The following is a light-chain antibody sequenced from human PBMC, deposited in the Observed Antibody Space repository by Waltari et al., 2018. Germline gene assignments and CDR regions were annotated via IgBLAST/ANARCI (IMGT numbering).Light chain of an antibody. CDR3: CSYGGSNSFLYV. CDR2: DVT. Sequence: SALTQPRSVSGSPGQSVTISCAGTSNAVGGYPFVSWYQQYPGKAPKLIIYDVTGRPSGVPDRFSGSRSGNTASLTISGLQAEDEADYYCCSYGGSNSFLYVFGTGTKVTAL. V-gene: IGLV2-11*01. J-gene: IGLJ1*01. CDR1: SNAVGGYPF.